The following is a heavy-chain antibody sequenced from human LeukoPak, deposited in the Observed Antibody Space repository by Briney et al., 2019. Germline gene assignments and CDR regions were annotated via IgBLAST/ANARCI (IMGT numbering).Heavy chain of an antibody. CDR1: GGSVSSTAYY. J-gene: IGHJ3*02. CDR3: ARLGGYNLSRNAFDI. Sequence: PSETLSLTCAASGGSVSSTAYYWGWIRQTPGEGLEWIGNAYVNGHTYYNPSLKSRVTIVVDTSKNEFSLKLSSVTAADTAVYYCARLGGYNLSRNAFDIWGRGTLVTVSS. V-gene: IGHV4-39*01. D-gene: IGHD5-24*01. CDR2: AYVNGHT.